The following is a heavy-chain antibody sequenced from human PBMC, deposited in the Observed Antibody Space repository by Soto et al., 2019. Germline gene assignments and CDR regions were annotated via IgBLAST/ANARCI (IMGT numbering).Heavy chain of an antibody. CDR3: AIHWGGRKQQLLSLS. CDR2: IIPIFGTA. J-gene: IGHJ5*02. D-gene: IGHD6-13*01. V-gene: IGHV1-69*13. CDR1: GGTFSSYA. Sequence: ASVKVSCKASGGTFSSYAISWVRQAPGQGLEWMGGIIPIFGTANYAQKFQGRVTITADESTSTAYMELSSLRSEDTAVYYCAIHWGGRKQQLLSLSWGQGTLVTVSS.